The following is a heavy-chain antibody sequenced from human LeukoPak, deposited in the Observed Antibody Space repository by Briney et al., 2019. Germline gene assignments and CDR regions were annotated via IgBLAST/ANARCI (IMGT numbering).Heavy chain of an antibody. Sequence: ASVRVSCKASSYTFISYGLSWVRQAPGQGLEWMGWISTYNGNTKYAQKLQGRVTLTTDTSTRTVYMELRSLRSDDTAVYYCARARGSSSSQDYYVDYWGQGSLVTVSS. CDR3: ARARGSSSSQDYYVDY. CDR1: SYTFISYG. V-gene: IGHV1-18*04. D-gene: IGHD2-2*01. J-gene: IGHJ4*02. CDR2: ISTYNGNT.